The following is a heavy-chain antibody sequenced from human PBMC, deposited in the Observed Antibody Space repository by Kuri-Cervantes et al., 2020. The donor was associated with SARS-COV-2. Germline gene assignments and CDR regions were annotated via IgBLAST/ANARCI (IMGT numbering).Heavy chain of an antibody. CDR3: ARSCTYARCSEYFQH. J-gene: IGHJ1*01. CDR2: IYAGGGT. D-gene: IGHD2-8*01. Sequence: LSLTGAASGFIVSSSYMSWVRQAPGKGLEWVSIIYAGGGTYYADSVKGQFTISRDISKNTVFLQMNRLRPEDTAVYYCARSCTYARCSEYFQHWGQGTLVTVSS. CDR1: GFIVSSSY. V-gene: IGHV3-66*02.